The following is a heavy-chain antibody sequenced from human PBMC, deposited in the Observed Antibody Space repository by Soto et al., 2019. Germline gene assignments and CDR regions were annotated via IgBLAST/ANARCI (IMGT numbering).Heavy chain of an antibody. CDR1: GYTFTSYG. CDR3: ARDSSGWYPFLNY. J-gene: IGHJ4*02. Sequence: ASVKVSCKASGYTFTSYGISWVRQAPGQGLEWMGWISAYNGNTNYAQKLQGRVTMTTDTSTSTAYVELRSLRSDDTAVYYCARDSSGWYPFLNYWGQGTLVTVSS. D-gene: IGHD6-19*01. V-gene: IGHV1-18*01. CDR2: ISAYNGNT.